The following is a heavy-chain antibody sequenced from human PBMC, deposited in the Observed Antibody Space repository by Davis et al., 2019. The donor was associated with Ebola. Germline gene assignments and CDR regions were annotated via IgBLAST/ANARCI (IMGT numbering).Heavy chain of an antibody. D-gene: IGHD3-10*01. CDR2: IKSKTDGGTT. Sequence: PGGSLRLSCAASGFTFSNAWMSWVRQAPGKGLEWVGRIKSKTDGGTTDYAAPVKGRFTISRDDSKNTLYLQMNSLRAEDTAVYYCARDEYYYGSGSYYTYFDYWGQGTLVTVSS. V-gene: IGHV3-15*01. CDR1: GFTFSNAW. J-gene: IGHJ4*02. CDR3: ARDEYYYGSGSYYTYFDY.